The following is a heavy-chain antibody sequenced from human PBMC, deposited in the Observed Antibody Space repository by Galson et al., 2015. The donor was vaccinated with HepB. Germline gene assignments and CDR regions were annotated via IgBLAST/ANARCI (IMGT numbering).Heavy chain of an antibody. Sequence: SETLSLTCTASGGSISSSSYYWSWIRQPPGKGLEWIGEINHSGSTNYNPSLKSRVTISVDTSKNQFSLKLSSVTAADTAVYYCARGRFLNYYGSGSYYNPLHYWGQGTLVTVSS. CDR2: INHSGST. D-gene: IGHD3-10*01. V-gene: IGHV4-39*07. CDR3: ARGRFLNYYGSGSYYNPLHY. CDR1: GGSISSSSYY. J-gene: IGHJ4*02.